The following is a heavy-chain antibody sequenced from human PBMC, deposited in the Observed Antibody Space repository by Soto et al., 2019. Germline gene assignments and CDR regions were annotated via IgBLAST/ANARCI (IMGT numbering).Heavy chain of an antibody. CDR1: GFTFSTYA. CDR3: AKEMSSGWSFDY. J-gene: IGHJ4*02. D-gene: IGHD6-19*01. V-gene: IGHV3-23*01. Sequence: EVQLLESGGGLVQPGGSLRLSCAASGFTFSTYAMNWVRKAPGKGLEWVSGISGSGDSTYYADSVKGRFTVSRDNSKNTLYLQMNSLRAEDTAVFYCAKEMSSGWSFDYWGQGTLVTVSS. CDR2: ISGSGDST.